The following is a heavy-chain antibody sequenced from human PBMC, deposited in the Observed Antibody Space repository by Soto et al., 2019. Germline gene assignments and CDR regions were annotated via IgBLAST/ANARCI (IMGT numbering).Heavy chain of an antibody. CDR3: ARDTVAGTSYFDY. V-gene: IGHV3-21*01. CDR1: GFTFSSYS. J-gene: IGHJ4*02. CDR2: ISSSSSYI. D-gene: IGHD6-19*01. Sequence: EVQLVESGGGLVKPGGSLRLSCAASGFTFSSYSMNWVRQAPGKGLEWVSSISSSSSYIYYADSVKGRFTISRDNAKNSLYLQMNSLSAEDTAVYYCARDTVAGTSYFDYWGQGTLVTVSS.